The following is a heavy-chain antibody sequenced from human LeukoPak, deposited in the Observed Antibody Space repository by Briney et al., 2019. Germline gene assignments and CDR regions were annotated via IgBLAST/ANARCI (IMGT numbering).Heavy chain of an antibody. J-gene: IGHJ4*02. CDR2: IIPIFGTA. CDR1: GGTFSSYA. V-gene: IGHV1-69*13. Sequence: ASVKVSCKASGGTFSSYAISWVRQAPGQGLEWMGGIIPIFGTANYAQKFQGRVTITADESTSTAYMELSSLRSEDTAVYYCARDRGITMAYFDYWGQGTLVTVSS. D-gene: IGHD3-10*01. CDR3: ARDRGITMAYFDY.